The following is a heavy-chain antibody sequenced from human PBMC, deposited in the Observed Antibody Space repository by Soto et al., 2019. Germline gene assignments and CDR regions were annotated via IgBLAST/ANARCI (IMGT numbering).Heavy chain of an antibody. CDR2: TYYSGST. CDR1: GGSIRRSDYY. CDR3: ARVVALIRSFRYFDY. Sequence: QVQLQESGPGLVKPSQTLSLTCTVSGGSIRRSDYYWSWVRQYPGRGLEWIGYTYYSGSTFYNPSLLIRVAISVDTARNQFSLTLTSVTAADTAVYYCARVVALIRSFRYFDYWGQGIRVTVTS. D-gene: IGHD2-15*01. J-gene: IGHJ4*02. V-gene: IGHV4-31*03.